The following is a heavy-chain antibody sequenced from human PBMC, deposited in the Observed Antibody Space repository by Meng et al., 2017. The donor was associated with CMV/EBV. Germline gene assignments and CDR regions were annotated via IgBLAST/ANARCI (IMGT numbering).Heavy chain of an antibody. CDR1: GCTFSSYA. J-gene: IGHJ6*02. CDR3: AREMAKRGGNYYYYGMDV. V-gene: IGHV1-69*05. CDR2: IIPIFGTA. Sequence: SVKVSCKASGCTFSSYAISWVRQAPGQGLEWMGGIIPIFGTANYAQKFQGRVTMTTDESTSTAYMELRSLRSEDTAVYYCAREMAKRGGNYYYYGMDVWGQGTTVTVSS. D-gene: IGHD5-24*01.